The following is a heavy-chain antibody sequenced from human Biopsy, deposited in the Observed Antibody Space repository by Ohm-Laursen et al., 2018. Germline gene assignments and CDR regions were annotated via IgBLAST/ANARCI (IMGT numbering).Heavy chain of an antibody. CDR2: IYYSGST. V-gene: IGHV4-59*01. CDR3: ARATNSTGWPYYYFYGMDV. CDR1: GGSISSDY. J-gene: IGHJ6*02. D-gene: IGHD2/OR15-2a*01. Sequence: SETLSLTCTVSGGSISSDYWGWIRQTPGKGLEWIGYIYYSGSTNYNPSLKSRVTISVDTSKNQFSLGLNSVTAADTAVYYCARATNSTGWPYYYFYGMDVWGQGTTVTVSS.